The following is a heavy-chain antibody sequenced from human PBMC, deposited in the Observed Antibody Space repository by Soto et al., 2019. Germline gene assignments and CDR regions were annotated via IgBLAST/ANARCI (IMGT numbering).Heavy chain of an antibody. CDR3: ARENDFWSGYGTYYYYMDV. J-gene: IGHJ6*03. CDR2: IYSGGDT. D-gene: IGHD3-3*01. Sequence: EVQLVESGGGLVQPGGSLRLSCAASGFTVSSNYMSWVRQAPGKGLEWVSIIYSGGDTYYADSVKGRFTMSRHNSKNNLYLQMNSLRADDTAVYYCARENDFWSGYGTYYYYMDVWGKGTTVTVSS. V-gene: IGHV3-53*04. CDR1: GFTVSSNY.